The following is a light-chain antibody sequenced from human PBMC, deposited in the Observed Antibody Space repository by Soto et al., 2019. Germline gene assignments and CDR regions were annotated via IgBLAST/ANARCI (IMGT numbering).Light chain of an antibody. V-gene: IGLV2-8*01. CDR2: AVN. CDR1: SSDFDIYKY. Sequence: QSVLTQPASVSGSPGQSITISCTGTSSDFDIYKYVSWYQQHPGKAPKLMIYAVNKRPSGVPDRFSGSKSGNTASLTVSGLQAEDEADYYCSSYAGSNNYVFGTGTKLTVL. CDR3: SSYAGSNNYV. J-gene: IGLJ1*01.